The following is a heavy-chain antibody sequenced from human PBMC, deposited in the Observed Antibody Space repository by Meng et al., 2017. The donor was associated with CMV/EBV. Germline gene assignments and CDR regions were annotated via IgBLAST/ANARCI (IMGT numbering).Heavy chain of an antibody. J-gene: IGHJ6*02. CDR2: INHSGST. D-gene: IGHD6-6*01. CDR1: GGSFSGYY. Sequence: SETLSLTCAVYGGSFSGYYWSWIRQPPGKGLEWIGEINHSGSTNYNPSLKSRVTISVDTSKNQFSLKLSSVTAADTAVYYCARGEAARYYYYYGMDVWGQGTTVTVS. CDR3: ARGEAARYYYYYGMDV. V-gene: IGHV4-34*01.